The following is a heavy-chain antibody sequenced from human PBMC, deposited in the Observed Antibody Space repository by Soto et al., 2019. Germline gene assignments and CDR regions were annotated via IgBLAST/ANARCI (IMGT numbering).Heavy chain of an antibody. D-gene: IGHD3-10*01. CDR1: GGSFSGYY. Sequence: SETLSLTCAVYGGSFSGYYWSWIRQPPGKGLEWIGEINHSGSTNYNPSLKSRVTISVDTSKNQFSLKLSSVTAADTAVYYCAGPYGSGSYYFNYWGQGTLVTVSS. CDR2: INHSGST. CDR3: AGPYGSGSYYFNY. V-gene: IGHV4-34*01. J-gene: IGHJ4*02.